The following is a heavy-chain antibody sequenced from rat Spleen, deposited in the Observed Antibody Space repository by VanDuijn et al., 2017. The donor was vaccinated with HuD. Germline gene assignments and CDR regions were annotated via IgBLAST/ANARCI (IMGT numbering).Heavy chain of an antibody. CDR3: ARDAGILRY. J-gene: IGHJ2*01. Sequence: QVQLKESGPGLVQPSQTLSLTCTVSGFSLTRYHVTWVRQPPGKGLEWMGVIWTGGSTAYNSPLKTRLSISRDISKSQVFLRMNSLQTEDTATYYCARDAGILRYWGQGVMVTVSS. CDR1: GFSLTRYH. CDR2: IWTGGST. V-gene: IGHV2-43*01. D-gene: IGHD1-6*01.